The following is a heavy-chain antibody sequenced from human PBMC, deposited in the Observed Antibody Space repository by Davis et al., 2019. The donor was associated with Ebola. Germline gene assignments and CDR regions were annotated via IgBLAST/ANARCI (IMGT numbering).Heavy chain of an antibody. D-gene: IGHD3-3*01. J-gene: IGHJ6*03. V-gene: IGHV4-4*07. CDR2: IYTSGST. CDR3: ARFQGYYDSWSGSHYYMDV. Sequence: PSETLSLTCTVSCGSISSYYWSWIRQPAGKGLEWIGRIYTSGSTNYNPSLKSRVTISVDTSKNQFSLKLSSVTAADTAVYYCARFQGYYDSWSGSHYYMDVWGKGTTVTVSS. CDR1: CGSISSYY.